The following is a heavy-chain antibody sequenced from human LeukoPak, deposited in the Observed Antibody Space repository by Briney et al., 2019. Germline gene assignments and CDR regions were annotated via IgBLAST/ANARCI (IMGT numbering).Heavy chain of an antibody. CDR2: ISGSGGST. Sequence: GGSLRLSCAASGFTFSSYAMSWVRQAPGKGLEWVSAISGSGGSTYYADSVKGRFTISRDSSKNTLYLQMNSLRAEDTAVYYCAKAYGDYVAAFDIWGQGTMVTVSS. CDR3: AKAYGDYVAAFDI. V-gene: IGHV3-23*01. CDR1: GFTFSSYA. J-gene: IGHJ3*02. D-gene: IGHD4-17*01.